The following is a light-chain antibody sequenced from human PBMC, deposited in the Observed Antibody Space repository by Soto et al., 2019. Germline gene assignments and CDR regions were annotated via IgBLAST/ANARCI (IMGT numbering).Light chain of an antibody. J-gene: IGLJ6*01. CDR1: SSDVGAYNF. Sequence: QSVLTQPASVSGSPGQSITISCTGTSSDVGAYNFVSWHQQHPGKAPKLMIYNVYDRPSGISYRFSGSKSGNTASLTISGLQGEAEADYYCSAYTVSRTYLFGSATKLTV. V-gene: IGLV2-14*03. CDR3: SAYTVSRTYL. CDR2: NVY.